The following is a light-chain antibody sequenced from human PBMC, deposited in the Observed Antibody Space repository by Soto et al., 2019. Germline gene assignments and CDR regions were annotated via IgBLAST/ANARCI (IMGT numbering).Light chain of an antibody. CDR2: DVS. CDR1: SXDVGGYNY. J-gene: IGLJ1*01. Sequence: QSALTQPRSVSGSPGQSVTIFCTGTSXDVGGYNYVSWYQQHPGKAPKLMIYDVSKRPSGVPDRFSGSKSGNTASLTISGLQAEDEADYYCCSYAGSYTYVFGTGTKVTV. CDR3: CSYAGSYTYV. V-gene: IGLV2-11*01.